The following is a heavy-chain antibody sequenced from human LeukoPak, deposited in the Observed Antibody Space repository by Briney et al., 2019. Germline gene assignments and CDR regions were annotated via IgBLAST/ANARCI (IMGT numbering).Heavy chain of an antibody. J-gene: IGHJ4*02. CDR3: ARHIYCSSTSCYFEYHFDY. CDR2: IYHSGST. Sequence: SETLSLTCAVSGYSISSGYYWGWIRQPPGKGLEWIGSIYHSGSTYYNPSLKSRVTISVDTSKNQFSLKLSSVTAADTAVYYCARHIYCSSTSCYFEYHFDYWGQGTLVTVSS. CDR1: GYSISSGYY. D-gene: IGHD2-2*01. V-gene: IGHV4-38-2*01.